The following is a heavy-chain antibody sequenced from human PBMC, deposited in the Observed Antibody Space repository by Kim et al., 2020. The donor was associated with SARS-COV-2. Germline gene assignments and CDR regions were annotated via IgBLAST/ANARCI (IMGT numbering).Heavy chain of an antibody. CDR2: IWYDGSNK. Sequence: GGSLRLSCAASGFTFSSYGMHWVRQAPGKGLEWVAVIWYDGSNKYYADSVKGRFTISRDNSKNTLYLQMNSLRAEDTAVYYCAREGRVGATSGFDYWGQGTLVTVPS. V-gene: IGHV3-33*01. D-gene: IGHD1-26*01. CDR1: GFTFSSYG. J-gene: IGHJ4*02. CDR3: AREGRVGATSGFDY.